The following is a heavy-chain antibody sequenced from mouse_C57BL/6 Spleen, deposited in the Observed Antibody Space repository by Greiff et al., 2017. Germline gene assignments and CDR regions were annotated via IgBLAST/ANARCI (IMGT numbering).Heavy chain of an antibody. J-gene: IGHJ3*01. CDR2: IDPSDSET. Sequence: QVQLQQPGAGLVRPGSSVKLSCKASGYTFTSYWMHWVKQRPIQGLEWIGNIDPSDSETHYNQKFKDKATLTVDKSSSTAYMQLSSLTSEDSAVYYCASDYGSSLFAYWGQGTLVTVSA. CDR1: GYTFTSYW. D-gene: IGHD1-1*01. CDR3: ASDYGSSLFAY. V-gene: IGHV1-52*01.